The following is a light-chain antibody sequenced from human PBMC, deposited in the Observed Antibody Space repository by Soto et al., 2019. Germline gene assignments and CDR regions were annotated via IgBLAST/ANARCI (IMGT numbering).Light chain of an antibody. Sequence: QSALTQPASVSGSPGQSITISCTGTSSDVGGYNYVSWYQQHPGKAPKLMIYDVSNRPSGVSNRFSGSKPGNTASLTISGLQVEDEADYYCSSYTTSSTLVVFGGGTKLTVL. CDR1: SSDVGGYNY. J-gene: IGLJ2*01. CDR3: SSYTTSSTLVV. V-gene: IGLV2-14*01. CDR2: DVS.